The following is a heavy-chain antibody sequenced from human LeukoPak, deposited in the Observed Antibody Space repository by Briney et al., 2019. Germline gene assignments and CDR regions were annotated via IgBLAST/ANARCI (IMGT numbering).Heavy chain of an antibody. CDR3: ARETPGGITGTTLGY. CDR2: ILPIFGTA. CDR1: GGTFSSYA. D-gene: IGHD1-20*01. Sequence: SVKVSCKASGGTFSSYAISWVRQAPGQGLEWMGGILPIFGTANYAQKFQGRVTITTDESTSTAYMELSSLRSEDTAVYYCARETPGGITGTTLGYWGQGTLVTVSS. V-gene: IGHV1-69*05. J-gene: IGHJ4*02.